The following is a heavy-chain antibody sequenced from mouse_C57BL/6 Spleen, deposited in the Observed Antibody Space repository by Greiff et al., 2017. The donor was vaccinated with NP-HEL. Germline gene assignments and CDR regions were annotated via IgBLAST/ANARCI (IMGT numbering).Heavy chain of an antibody. D-gene: IGHD1-1*01. CDR2: IDPENGDT. J-gene: IGHJ3*01. CDR3: TLFTTVVATGAY. Sequence: EVQLVESGAELVRPGASVKLSCTASGFNIKDDYMHWVKQRPEQGLEWIGWIDPENGDTEYASKFQGKATITADTSSNTADLQLSSLTSEDTAVYYCTLFTTVVATGAYWGQGTLVTVSA. CDR1: GFNIKDDY. V-gene: IGHV14-4*01.